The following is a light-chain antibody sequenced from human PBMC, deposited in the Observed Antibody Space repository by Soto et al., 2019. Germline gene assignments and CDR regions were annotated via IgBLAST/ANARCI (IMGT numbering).Light chain of an antibody. J-gene: IGKJ1*01. CDR1: QSISSF. Sequence: DIQMTQSPSSLSASVGDRVTITCRASQSISSFLNWYQQKPGQAPTLLIYAASSLQSGVPSRFSGSGSGTDFTLTISSLQPEDSATYLCQQTYSTWTFGQGTKVDIK. V-gene: IGKV1-39*01. CDR3: QQTYSTWT. CDR2: AAS.